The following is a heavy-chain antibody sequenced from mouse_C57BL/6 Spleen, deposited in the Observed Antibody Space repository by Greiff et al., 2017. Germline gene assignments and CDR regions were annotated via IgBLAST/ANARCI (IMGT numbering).Heavy chain of an antibody. J-gene: IGHJ4*01. V-gene: IGHV1-81*01. Sequence: QVQLQQSGAELARPGASVKLSCTASGYTFTSYGISWVQQRTGQGLEWIGEIYPRSGNTYYNEKFKGKATLTADKSSSTAYMELRILTSEGSAVYFCARSENSNYVYYAMDYWGQGTSVTVSA. D-gene: IGHD2-5*01. CDR3: ARSENSNYVYYAMDY. CDR2: IYPRSGNT. CDR1: GYTFTSYG.